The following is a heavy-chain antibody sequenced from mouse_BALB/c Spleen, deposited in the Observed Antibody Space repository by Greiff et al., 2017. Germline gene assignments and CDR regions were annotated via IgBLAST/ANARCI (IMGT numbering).Heavy chain of an antibody. CDR3: ANRRYAMDY. CDR2: IYPGSGNT. J-gene: IGHJ4*01. V-gene: IGHV1-77*01. Sequence: QVHVKQSGAELARPGASVKLSCKASGYTFTDYYINWVKQRTGQGLEWIGEIYPGSGNTYYNEKFKGKATLTADKSSSTAYMQLSSLTSEDSAVYFCANRRYAMDYWGQGTSVTVSS. D-gene: IGHD2-14*01. CDR1: GYTFTDYY.